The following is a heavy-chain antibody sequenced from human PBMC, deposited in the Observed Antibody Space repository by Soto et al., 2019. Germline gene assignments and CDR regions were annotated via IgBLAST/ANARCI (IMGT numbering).Heavy chain of an antibody. V-gene: IGHV3-48*02. CDR3: ARDPASPVYQPDDAFDI. Sequence: GGSLRLSCAASGFTFSSYSMNWVRQAPGKGLEWVSYISSSSSTIYYADSVKGRFTISRDNAKNSLYLQMNSLRDEDTAVYYCARDPASPVYQPDDAFDIWGQGTMVTVSS. J-gene: IGHJ3*02. CDR2: ISSSSSTI. D-gene: IGHD6-13*01. CDR1: GFTFSSYS.